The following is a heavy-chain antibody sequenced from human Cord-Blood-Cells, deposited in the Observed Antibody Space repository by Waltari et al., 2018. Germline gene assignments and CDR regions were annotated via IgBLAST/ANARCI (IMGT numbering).Heavy chain of an antibody. CDR2: IYSGGST. V-gene: IGHV3-53*01. CDR1: GFTVSSNY. J-gene: IGHJ4*02. Sequence: EVQLVESGGGLIQPGGSLRLSCTASGFTVSSNYMSWVRQAPGKGLEWVSVIYSGGSTYYADSVKGRFTISRDNSKNTLYLQMNSLRAEDTAVYYCARDRSGYDGGMPWGQGTLVTVSS. D-gene: IGHD5-12*01. CDR3: ARDRSGYDGGMP.